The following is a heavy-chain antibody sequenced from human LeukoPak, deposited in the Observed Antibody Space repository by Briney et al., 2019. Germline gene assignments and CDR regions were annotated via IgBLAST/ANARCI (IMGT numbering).Heavy chain of an antibody. V-gene: IGHV4-38-2*02. J-gene: IGHJ4*02. D-gene: IGHD6-13*01. CDR2: IYHSGST. CDR1: GYSISSGYY. Sequence: SETLSLTCTVSGYSISSGYYWGWILQPPGKGLEWIVSIYHSGSTYYNPSLKSRVTISVDTSKNQFSLKLSSVTAADTAVYYCARDGGRYSSSWYGNYWGQGTLVTVSS. CDR3: ARDGGRYSSSWYGNY.